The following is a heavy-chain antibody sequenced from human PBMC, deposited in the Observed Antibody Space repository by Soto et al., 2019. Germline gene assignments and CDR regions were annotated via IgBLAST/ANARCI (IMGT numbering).Heavy chain of an antibody. CDR3: AKTYGDSVLEY. CDR1: GGSISSYY. J-gene: IGHJ4*02. CDR2: IYYSGST. D-gene: IGHD4-17*01. V-gene: IGHV4-59*01. Sequence: QVQRQESGPVLVKPSETLSLTCTVSGGSISSYYWSWIRQPPGKGLEWIVYIYYSGSTNYNPSLTSRDTISIDTSKNQFSLQLSSVPEADTAVYYGAKTYGDSVLEYWGQGTLVTVSS.